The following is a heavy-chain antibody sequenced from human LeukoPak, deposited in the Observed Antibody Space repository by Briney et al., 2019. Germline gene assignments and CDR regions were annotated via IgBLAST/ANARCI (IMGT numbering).Heavy chain of an antibody. CDR3: ARDSSGYYFDY. V-gene: IGHV4-30-2*01. CDR2: IYHSGST. J-gene: IGHJ4*02. Sequence: SETLSLTCAVSGGSISSGGYPWSWIRQPPGKGLEWIGYIYHSGSTYYNPSLTSRVTLSVDRSKNQFSLKLSSVTAADTAVYYCARDSSGYYFDYWGQGTLVTVSS. CDR1: GGSISSGGYP. D-gene: IGHD3-22*01.